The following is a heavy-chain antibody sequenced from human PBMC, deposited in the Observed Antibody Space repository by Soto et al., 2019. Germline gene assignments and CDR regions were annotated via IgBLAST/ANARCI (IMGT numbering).Heavy chain of an antibody. CDR3: ASWGFIVATNWYFDL. CDR2: IKQDGNEE. CDR1: GFTFRSYW. J-gene: IGHJ2*01. V-gene: IGHV3-7*01. Sequence: EAQLVESGGGLVQPGGSLRLSCAASGFTFRSYWMSWVRQAPGKGLEWVANIKQDGNEESYVDSVKGRFTISRDNTKNPLFLQLNSLRAEDTAVYYCASWGFIVATNWYFDLWGRGTLVTVSS. D-gene: IGHD5-12*01.